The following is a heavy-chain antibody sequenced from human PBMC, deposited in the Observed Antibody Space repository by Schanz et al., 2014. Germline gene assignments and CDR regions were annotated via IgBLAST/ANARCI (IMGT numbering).Heavy chain of an antibody. CDR3: ARGGRVVVIAIQNFQH. Sequence: QVLQVQSGSEVKKPGASVKVSCKASGGTFSSYTISWMRQAPGQGLEWMGKIIPVLNIATYAQRFQGRVSITADTSTNTAYMELRRVRSDDTAVYYCARGGRVVVIAIQNFQHWGQGTLVTVSS. V-gene: IGHV1-69*02. CDR1: GGTFSSYT. J-gene: IGHJ1*01. CDR2: IIPVLNIA. D-gene: IGHD2-21*01.